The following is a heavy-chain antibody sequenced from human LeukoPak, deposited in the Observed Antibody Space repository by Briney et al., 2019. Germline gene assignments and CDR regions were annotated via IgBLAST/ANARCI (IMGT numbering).Heavy chain of an antibody. CDR1: GYTFTGYY. Sequence: ASVKVSCTASGYTFTGYYMHWVRQAPGQGLEWMGWINPNSGGTNYAQKFQGWVTMTRDTSISTAYMELSRLRSDDTAVYYCARTEIVVVPALKYGMDVWGQGTTVTVSS. CDR2: INPNSGGT. CDR3: ARTEIVVVPALKYGMDV. D-gene: IGHD2-2*01. J-gene: IGHJ6*02. V-gene: IGHV1-2*04.